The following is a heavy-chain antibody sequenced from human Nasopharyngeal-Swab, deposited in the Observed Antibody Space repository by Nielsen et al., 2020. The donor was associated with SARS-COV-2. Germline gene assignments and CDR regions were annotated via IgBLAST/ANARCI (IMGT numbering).Heavy chain of an antibody. CDR3: AKDQGSGWLQSYYYYYGMDV. CDR2: ISYDGSNK. D-gene: IGHD6-19*01. J-gene: IGHJ6*02. Sequence: GGSLRLSCAASGFTFSSYGMHWVRQAPGKGLEWVAVISYDGSNKYYADSVKGRFTISRDNSKNTPYLQMNSLRAEDTAVYYCAKDQGSGWLQSYYYYYGMDVWGQGTTVTVSS. CDR1: GFTFSSYG. V-gene: IGHV3-30*18.